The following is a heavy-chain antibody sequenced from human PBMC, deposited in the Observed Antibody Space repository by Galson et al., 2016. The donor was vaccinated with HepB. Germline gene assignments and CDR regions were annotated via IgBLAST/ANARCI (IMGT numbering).Heavy chain of an antibody. CDR3: AKAYSSGWYFFDY. V-gene: IGHV3-30*07. CDR1: GFTFSNAW. D-gene: IGHD6-19*01. Sequence: SLRLSCAASGFTFSNAWMHWVRQAPGKGLEWVAVISSDGSNKYYADSVKGRFTISRDNSKNTLYLQMNSLRAEDTAVYYCAKAYSSGWYFFDYWGQGTLVTVSS. J-gene: IGHJ4*02. CDR2: ISSDGSNK.